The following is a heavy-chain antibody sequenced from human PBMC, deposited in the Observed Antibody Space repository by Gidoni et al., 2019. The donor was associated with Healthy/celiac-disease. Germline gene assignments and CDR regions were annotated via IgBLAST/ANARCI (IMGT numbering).Heavy chain of an antibody. CDR3: ARGKTYYFDY. CDR1: GGSFIGYY. V-gene: IGHV4-34*01. CDR2: INHSAST. Sequence: QLQLQQWGAGLLKPSETLSLTSAVYGGSFIGYYWSWIRQPPGKGLEWIGEINHSASTNYNPTLKSRVTISVDTSKNQFSLKLSSVTAADTAVYYCARGKTYYFDYWGQGTLVTVSS. J-gene: IGHJ4*02.